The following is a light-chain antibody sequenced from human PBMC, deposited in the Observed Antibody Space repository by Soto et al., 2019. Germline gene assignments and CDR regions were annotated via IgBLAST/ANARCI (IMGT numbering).Light chain of an antibody. J-gene: IGKJ1*01. CDR1: QSVRSY. Sequence: EIVLTQSPATLSLSPGERATHSCRASQSVRSYLAWYQQKPGQAPRLLIYDASNRATGIPARFSGSGSGTDFTLTISSLEPEDFAVYYCQQRSNWPTFGQGTKVEIK. CDR2: DAS. V-gene: IGKV3-11*01. CDR3: QQRSNWPT.